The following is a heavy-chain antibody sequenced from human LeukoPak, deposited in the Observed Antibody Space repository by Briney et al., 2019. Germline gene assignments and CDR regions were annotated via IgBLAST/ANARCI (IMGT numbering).Heavy chain of an antibody. CDR2: IYYSGST. CDR1: GGSISSSSYY. Sequence: SETLSLTCAVSGGSISSSSYYWGWVRQPPGKGLEWIGSIYYSGSTYYNPSLKSRVTISVDTSKNQFSLKLSSVTAADTAVYYCASMYYDFWSGYSPYYFDYWGQGTLVTVSS. CDR3: ASMYYDFWSGYSPYYFDY. D-gene: IGHD3-3*01. V-gene: IGHV4-39*01. J-gene: IGHJ4*02.